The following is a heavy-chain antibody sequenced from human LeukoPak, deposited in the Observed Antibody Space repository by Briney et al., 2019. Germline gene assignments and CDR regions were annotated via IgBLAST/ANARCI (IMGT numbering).Heavy chain of an antibody. J-gene: IGHJ4*02. CDR1: GFTLRRYD. CDR3: ARDGSGYEVYCSGGSCYAAY. D-gene: IGHD2-15*01. Sequence: GGSLRLSCAASGFTLRRYDMSWVRQATGKGVEWVSYISSSSSYIYYADSVKGRFNISRENEKNSLYLQMNSLRAEDTAVYYCARDGSGYEVYCSGGSCYAAYWGQGTLVTVSS. CDR2: ISSSSSYI. V-gene: IGHV3-21*01.